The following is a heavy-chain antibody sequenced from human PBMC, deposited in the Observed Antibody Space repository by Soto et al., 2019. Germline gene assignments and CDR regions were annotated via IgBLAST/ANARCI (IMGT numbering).Heavy chain of an antibody. D-gene: IGHD3-16*01. CDR1: GFSLSTSGVG. J-gene: IGHJ4*02. CDR2: IYWDDDK. CDR3: AHKGDGCRGCKC. V-gene: IGHV2-5*02. Sequence: QITLKESGPTLVKPTQTLTLTCTFSGFSLSTSGVGVGWIRQPPGKALEWLALIYWDDDKRYSPSLKSRLTITRDSTKNQEVLTMTNMDPVDTATYYCAHKGDGCRGCKCWGQGTLVTVSS.